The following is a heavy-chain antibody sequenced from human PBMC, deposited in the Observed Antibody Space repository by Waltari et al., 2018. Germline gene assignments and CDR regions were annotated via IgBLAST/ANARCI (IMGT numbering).Heavy chain of an antibody. CDR2: IYNSGTT. D-gene: IGHD3-3*01. J-gene: IGHJ3*01. CDR3: ARASTAIFGVVITGYNI. V-gene: IGHV4-39*07. CDR1: GDSIMKNNYH. Sequence: QLQESGPGLVKPSETVSLTCSVSGDSIMKNNYHCGGIRQPPGKGLEWIGSIYNSGTTYYNPSLKSRVTISLDASRNQFSLRLSSVTAADTAVYYCARASTAIFGVVITGYNIWGQGTVVTVSS.